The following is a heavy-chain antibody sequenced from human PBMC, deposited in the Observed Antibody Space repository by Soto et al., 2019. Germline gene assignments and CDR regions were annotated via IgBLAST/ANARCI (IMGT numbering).Heavy chain of an antibody. J-gene: IGHJ4*02. CDR1: GGTFSSYA. Sequence: QVLLVQSGAEVRQPASSVKVSCKTSGGTFSSYAISWVRQAPGQGLEWMGGIVPIVDTSTYAQKFQGRVTITADESTSTVYMELSSLRSDDTGVYYCVRVVAIPGYPDNWGQGTLVTVSS. CDR3: VRVVAIPGYPDN. CDR2: IVPIVDTS. V-gene: IGHV1-69*12. D-gene: IGHD5-12*01.